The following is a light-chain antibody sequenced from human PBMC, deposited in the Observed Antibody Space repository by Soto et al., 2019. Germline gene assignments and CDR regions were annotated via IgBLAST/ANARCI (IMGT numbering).Light chain of an antibody. V-gene: IGKV1-27*01. CDR1: RDISNY. CDR2: GAS. CDR3: QQYDTAPLT. Sequence: DIPVTQSPSSLSASLGDRVSITCRASRDISNYLAWYQQKPGQVPRLLISGASTLHSGVPSRFSGSGSGTDFTLPITSLQPEDIATYFCQQYDTAPLTFGGGTKVEI. J-gene: IGKJ4*01.